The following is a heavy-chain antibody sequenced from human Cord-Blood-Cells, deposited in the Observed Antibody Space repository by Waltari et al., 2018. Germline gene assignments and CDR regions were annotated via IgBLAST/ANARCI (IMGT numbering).Heavy chain of an antibody. J-gene: IGHJ3*02. CDR1: GYTFTDYS. V-gene: IGHV1-2*05. Sequence: QVQLVQSGAEVKKPGASVKVSCKSSGYTFTDYSMHWGRQAPGQGLEWMGRINPNRGSTNYAQKIQGRVTMTRDTSISTAYMELSRLRSDDTVVYYCARASTCSYAFDMWGQGIMVTVSS. CDR3: ARASTCSYAFDM. D-gene: IGHD6-6*01. CDR2: INPNRGST.